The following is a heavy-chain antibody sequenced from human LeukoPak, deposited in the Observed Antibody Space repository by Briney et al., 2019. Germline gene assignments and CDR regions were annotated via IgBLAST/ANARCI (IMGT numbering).Heavy chain of an antibody. Sequence: GGSLRLSCAASGFTFSSYAMSWVRQAPGKGLEWVSALSGSGAATYYADSVKGRFTISRDNSKNALYLQMNSLRAEDTAVYYCAKVRYSGSYYGYFEYWGQGTLVTVSS. D-gene: IGHD1-26*01. J-gene: IGHJ4*02. V-gene: IGHV3-23*01. CDR3: AKVRYSGSYYGYFEY. CDR1: GFTFSSYA. CDR2: LSGSGAAT.